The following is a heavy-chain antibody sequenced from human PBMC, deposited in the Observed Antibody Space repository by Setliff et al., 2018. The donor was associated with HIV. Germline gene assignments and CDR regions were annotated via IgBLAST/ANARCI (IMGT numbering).Heavy chain of an antibody. CDR1: GYAFTSQF. CDR3: ARCYYDSSGPTDAFDI. J-gene: IGHJ3*02. Sequence: ASVKVSCKASGYAFTSQFMHWVRQAPGQGLEWMGIISPSGDRTTYAQRFRGRVTMTRDTFRSTVYMELSSLRSEDTAVYYCARCYYDSSGPTDAFDIWGQGTVVTVSS. CDR2: ISPSGDRT. D-gene: IGHD3-22*01. V-gene: IGHV1-46*01.